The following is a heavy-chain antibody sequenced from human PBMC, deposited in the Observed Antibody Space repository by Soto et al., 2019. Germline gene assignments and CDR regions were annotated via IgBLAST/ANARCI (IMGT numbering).Heavy chain of an antibody. CDR1: GGTFSSYA. V-gene: IGHV1-69*06. D-gene: IGHD6-6*01. CDR3: ALAARPVYYYGMDV. Sequence: ASVKVSCKASGGTFSSYAISWVRQAPGQGLEWMGGIIPIFGTANYAQKFQGRVTITADKSTSTAYMELSSLRSEDTAVYYCALAARPVYYYGMDVWGQGTTVTVS. J-gene: IGHJ6*02. CDR2: IIPIFGTA.